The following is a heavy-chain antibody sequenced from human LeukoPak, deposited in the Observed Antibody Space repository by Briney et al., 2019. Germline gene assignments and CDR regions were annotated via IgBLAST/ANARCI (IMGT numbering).Heavy chain of an antibody. J-gene: IGHJ3*02. CDR3: ATYQTGDLNHDAFDI. V-gene: IGHV4-30-4*08. CDR2: IYYSGST. Sequence: SQTLSFTCTVSGGSISSGDYYWSWIRQPPGKGLEWIGYIYYSGSTYYNPSLKSRVTISVDTSKNQFSLKLSSVTAADTAVYYCATYQTGDLNHDAFDIWGQGTMVTVSS. D-gene: IGHD2-2*01. CDR1: GGSISSGDYY.